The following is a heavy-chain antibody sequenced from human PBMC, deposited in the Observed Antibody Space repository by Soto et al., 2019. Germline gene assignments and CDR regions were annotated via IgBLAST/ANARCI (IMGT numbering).Heavy chain of an antibody. J-gene: IGHJ6*02. D-gene: IGHD6-6*01. CDR3: ARSYSSSSYYYYYGMDV. V-gene: IGHV3-48*03. Sequence: GGSLRLSCAASGFTFSSYEMNWVRQAPGKGLEWVSYISSSGSTIYYADSVKGRFTISRDNAKNSLYLQMNSLRAEDTAVYYCARSYSSSSYYYYYGMDVWGQGTTVT. CDR2: ISSSGSTI. CDR1: GFTFSSYE.